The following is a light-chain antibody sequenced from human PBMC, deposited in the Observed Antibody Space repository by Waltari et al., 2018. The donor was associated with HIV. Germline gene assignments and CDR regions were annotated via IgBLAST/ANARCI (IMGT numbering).Light chain of an antibody. CDR3: QRSSTWPPRIT. J-gene: IGKJ3*01. CDR1: QSIGRY. CDR2: EAS. V-gene: IGKV3-11*01. Sequence: EIVLTQSPATLSLSPGERATLSCRASQSIGRYLAWYQQKPGQAPRLLIYEASNRATDIPARFSGSGSGTDFTLTIRSLESEDFATYYCQRSSTWPPRITFGPGTTVDI.